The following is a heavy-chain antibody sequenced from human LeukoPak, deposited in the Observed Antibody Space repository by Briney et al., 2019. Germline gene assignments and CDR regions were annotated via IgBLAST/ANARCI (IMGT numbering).Heavy chain of an antibody. V-gene: IGHV1-2*02. D-gene: IGHD2-2*01. CDR1: GYTFTDYY. Sequence: ASVKVSCKASGYTFTDYYVHWVRQAPGQGLEWMGWINPNTGGTNYAQKFQGRVTMTRDTSICTAYMDLSRLRSDDTAVYYCARELGYCSSTSCPLYYYWGQGTLVAVSS. CDR2: INPNTGGT. J-gene: IGHJ4*02. CDR3: ARELGYCSSTSCPLYYY.